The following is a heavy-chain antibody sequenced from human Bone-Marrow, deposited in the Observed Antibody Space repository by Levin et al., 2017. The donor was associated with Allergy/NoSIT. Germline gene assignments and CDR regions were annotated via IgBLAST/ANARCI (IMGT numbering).Heavy chain of an antibody. J-gene: IGHJ4*02. CDR2: IKQDGTEK. Sequence: GGSLRLSCAASGFTFSNYCMTWVRQAPGKGLEWVASIKQDGTEKHYVDSVEGRFIISRDNAQNSLYLQMDSLRDEDTAVYYCARHHGDYINEAKYWGQGTLVTVSS. CDR3: ARHHGDYINEAKY. D-gene: IGHD4-17*01. V-gene: IGHV3-7*01. CDR1: GFTFSNYC.